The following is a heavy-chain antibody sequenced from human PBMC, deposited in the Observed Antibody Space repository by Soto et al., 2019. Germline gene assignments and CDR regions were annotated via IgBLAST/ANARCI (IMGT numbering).Heavy chain of an antibody. D-gene: IGHD5-12*01. Sequence: GGSLRLSCAASGFTFSSYGMHWVRQAPGKGLEWVVVIWYDGSNKYYADSVKGRFTISRDNSKNTLYLQMNSLRAEDTAVYYCARAYQEVDIVATTTYYYYYYMDVWGKGTTVTVSS. J-gene: IGHJ6*03. V-gene: IGHV3-33*01. CDR2: IWYDGSNK. CDR1: GFTFSSYG. CDR3: ARAYQEVDIVATTTYYYYYYMDV.